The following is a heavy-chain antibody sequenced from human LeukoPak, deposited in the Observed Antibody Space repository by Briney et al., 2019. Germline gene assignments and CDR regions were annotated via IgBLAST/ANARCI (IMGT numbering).Heavy chain of an antibody. J-gene: IGHJ4*02. CDR2: ISYDGENE. D-gene: IGHD6-19*01. CDR1: GFNFNDYA. Sequence: QPGGSLRLSCAASGFNFNDYAIHWVRQAPGKGLEWVAVISYDGENEYYADFVKGRFTISRDNSNNTLSLQMNSLRPDDTGVYYCARGTGWPLFDYWGQGTLVTVSS. V-gene: IGHV3-30*03. CDR3: ARGTGWPLFDY.